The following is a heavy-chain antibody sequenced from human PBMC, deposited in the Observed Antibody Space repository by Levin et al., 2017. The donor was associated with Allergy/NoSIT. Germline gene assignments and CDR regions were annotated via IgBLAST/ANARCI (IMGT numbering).Heavy chain of an antibody. CDR3: ARLPTGYPNWFDP. V-gene: IGHV5-51*01. CDR2: IHPGDSRI. Sequence: AGGSLRLSCRGSGYSFTNYWIGWMRHLPGKGLEWMGVIHPGDSRIEYNPSFQAQVTISADKSISTAYLQWSSLKASDTATYYCARLPTGYPNWFDPWGQGTLVTVSS. J-gene: IGHJ5*02. D-gene: IGHD3-9*01. CDR1: GYSFTNYW.